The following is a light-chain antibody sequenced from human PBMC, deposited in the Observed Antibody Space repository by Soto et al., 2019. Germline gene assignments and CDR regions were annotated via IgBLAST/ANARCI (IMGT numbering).Light chain of an antibody. CDR2: AAS. Sequence: DILMTQSPSSLSSSVGDRVTITCQASQDISNYLNWYQQKPGKAPNLLIYAASTLQSGVPSRFSGSGSGTEFTLTISSLQPEDFATYYCQQLNSYPHTFGQGTRLEIK. CDR1: QDISNY. J-gene: IGKJ5*01. V-gene: IGKV1-9*01. CDR3: QQLNSYPHT.